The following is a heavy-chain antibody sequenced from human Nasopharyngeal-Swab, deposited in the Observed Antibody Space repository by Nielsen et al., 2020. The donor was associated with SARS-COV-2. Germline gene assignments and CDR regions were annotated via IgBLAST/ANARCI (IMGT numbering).Heavy chain of an antibody. J-gene: IGHJ5*02. V-gene: IGHV4-39*07. CDR1: GGSISSSSYY. CDR2: IYYSGST. Sequence: SETLSLTCTVSGGSISSSSYYWGWIRQPPGKGLEWIGSIYYSGSTYYNPSLKSRVTISVDTSKNQFSLKLSSVTAADTAVYYCARRAGPAVLYNWFDPWGQGTLVTVPS. D-gene: IGHD3-10*01. CDR3: ARRAGPAVLYNWFDP.